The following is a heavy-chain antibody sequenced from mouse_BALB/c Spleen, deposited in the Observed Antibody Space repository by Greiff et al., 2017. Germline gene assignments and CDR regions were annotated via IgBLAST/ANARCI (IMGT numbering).Heavy chain of an antibody. J-gene: IGHJ4*01. D-gene: IGHD4-1*01. CDR3: ARRTGTRYYAMDY. Sequence: QVQLQQSGPELVKPGASVRISCKASGYTFTSYYIHWVKQRPGQGLEWIGWIYPGNVNTKYNEKFKGKATLTADKSSSTAYMQLSSLTSEDSAVYFCARRTGTRYYAMDYWGQGTSVTVSS. V-gene: IGHV1S56*01. CDR2: IYPGNVNT. CDR1: GYTFTSYY.